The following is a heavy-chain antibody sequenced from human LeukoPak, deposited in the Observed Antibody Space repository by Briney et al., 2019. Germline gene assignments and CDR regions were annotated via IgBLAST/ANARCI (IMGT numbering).Heavy chain of an antibody. CDR1: GGSFSGYY. Sequence: SETLSPTCAVYGGSFSGYYWSWIRQPPGKGLEWIGEINHSGSTNYNPSLKSRVTISVDTSKDQFSLKLSSVTAADTAVYYCARGVYGSGSYGWFDPWGQGTLVTVSS. J-gene: IGHJ5*02. V-gene: IGHV4-34*01. CDR3: ARGVYGSGSYGWFDP. D-gene: IGHD3-10*01. CDR2: INHSGST.